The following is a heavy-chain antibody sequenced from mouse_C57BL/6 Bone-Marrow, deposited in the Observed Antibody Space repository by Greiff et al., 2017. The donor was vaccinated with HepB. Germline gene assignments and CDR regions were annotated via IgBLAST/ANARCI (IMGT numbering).Heavy chain of an antibody. J-gene: IGHJ4*01. D-gene: IGHD2-1*01. CDR2: ISNGGGST. CDR3: ATFYYGNYDYAMDY. CDR1: GFTFSDYY. V-gene: IGHV5-12*01. Sequence: EVMLVESGGGLVQPGGSLKLSCAASGFTFSDYYMYWVRQIPEKRLEWVAYISNGGGSTYYPDTVKGRFTISRDNAKNTLYLQMSRLKSEDTAMYYCATFYYGNYDYAMDYWGQGTSVTVSS.